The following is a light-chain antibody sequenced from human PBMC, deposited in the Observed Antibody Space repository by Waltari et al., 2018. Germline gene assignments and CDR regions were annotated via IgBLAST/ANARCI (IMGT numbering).Light chain of an antibody. CDR3: CSYVSNTYV. J-gene: IGLJ1*01. CDR2: EGT. Sequence: QSALTQPASVSGSPGQSLTISCTGTTRGVWTYNLVSWYQQHPGKAPKLIIFEGTKRPSGVSNRFFASKSGNTASLTISGLQADDEADYHCCSYVSNTYVFGTGTKVTVL. CDR1: TRGVWTYNL. V-gene: IGLV2-23*01.